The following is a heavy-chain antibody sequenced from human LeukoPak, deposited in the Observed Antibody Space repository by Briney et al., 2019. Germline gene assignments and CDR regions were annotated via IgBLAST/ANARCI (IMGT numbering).Heavy chain of an antibody. CDR3: ASGFTATFTDY. Sequence: GGSLRLSCAASGFTFSSYSMNWVRQAPGKGLEWVSSISSSSSYIYYADSVKGRFTISRDNAKNSLYLQMNSLRAEDTAVYYCASGFTATFTDYWGQGTLVTVSS. D-gene: IGHD2-21*02. J-gene: IGHJ4*02. CDR2: ISSSSSYI. V-gene: IGHV3-21*01. CDR1: GFTFSSYS.